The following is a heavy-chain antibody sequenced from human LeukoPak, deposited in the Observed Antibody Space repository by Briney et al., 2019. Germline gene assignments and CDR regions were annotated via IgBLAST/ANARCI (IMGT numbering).Heavy chain of an antibody. J-gene: IGHJ4*02. CDR1: GFTFSSYS. D-gene: IGHD5-12*01. Sequence: GGSLRLSCAASGFTFSSYSMNWVRQAPGKGLEWVSSISSSSSYIYYADSVKGRFTISRDNAKNSLYLQMNSLRAEDTAVYYCARGQTGVATIDTLFDYWGQGTLVTVSS. V-gene: IGHV3-21*01. CDR2: ISSSSSYI. CDR3: ARGQTGVATIDTLFDY.